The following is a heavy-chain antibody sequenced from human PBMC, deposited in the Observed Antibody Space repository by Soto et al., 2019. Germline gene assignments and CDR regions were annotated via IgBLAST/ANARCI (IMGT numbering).Heavy chain of an antibody. V-gene: IGHV2-26*01. CDR2: IFSNDEK. CDR3: AWICRSRSSWYSSSPLYYFDY. D-gene: IGHD6-13*01. CDR1: GFSLSNAGMG. J-gene: IGHJ4*02. Sequence: QVTLKESGPVLVKPTETLTLTCTVSGFSLSNAGMGVSWIRQPPGKALEWLAHIFSNDEKSYSTSLKSRLTISKDTSKSQVVLTMTNMDPVDTATYSCAWICRSRSSWYSSSPLYYFDYWGQGTLVTVSS.